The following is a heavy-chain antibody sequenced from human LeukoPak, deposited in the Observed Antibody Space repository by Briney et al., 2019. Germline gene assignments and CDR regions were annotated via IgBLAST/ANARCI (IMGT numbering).Heavy chain of an antibody. J-gene: IGHJ4*02. Sequence: TGGSLRLSCAASGFTFSNYAMSWVRQAPGKGLEWVSAISVSGTNTYYADFVKGRFTVSRDNSKNTLYLQMNRLRAEHTAVYYCAKDRVVVPAAIDYWGQGTLVTVSS. D-gene: IGHD2-2*01. CDR1: GFTFSNYA. V-gene: IGHV3-23*01. CDR2: ISVSGTNT. CDR3: AKDRVVVPAAIDY.